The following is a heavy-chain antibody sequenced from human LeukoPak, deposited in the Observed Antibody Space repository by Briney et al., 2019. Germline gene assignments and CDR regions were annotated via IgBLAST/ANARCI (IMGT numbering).Heavy chain of an antibody. CDR3: AKGEYYYDSSGYVDY. J-gene: IGHJ4*02. Sequence: PGGSLRLSCAASGFTFSSYGMHWVRQAPGKGLEWVAVVSYDGSNKYYADSVKGRFTISRDNSKNTLYLQMNSLRAEDTAVYYCAKGEYYYDSSGYVDYWGQGTLVTVSS. CDR1: GFTFSSYG. D-gene: IGHD3-22*01. V-gene: IGHV3-30*18. CDR2: VSYDGSNK.